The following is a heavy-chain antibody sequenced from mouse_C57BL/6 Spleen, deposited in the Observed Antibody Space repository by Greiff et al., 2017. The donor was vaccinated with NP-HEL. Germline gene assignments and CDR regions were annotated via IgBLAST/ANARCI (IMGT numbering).Heavy chain of an antibody. D-gene: IGHD2-3*01. Sequence: VQLQQSGPELVKPGASVKISCKASGYAFSSSWMNWVKQRPGKGLEWIGRIYPGDGDTNYNGKFKGKATLTADKSSSTAYMQLSSLTSEDSAVYFCAPIYDGYLMDYWGQGTSVTVSS. J-gene: IGHJ4*01. CDR3: APIYDGYLMDY. CDR1: GYAFSSSW. V-gene: IGHV1-82*01. CDR2: IYPGDGDT.